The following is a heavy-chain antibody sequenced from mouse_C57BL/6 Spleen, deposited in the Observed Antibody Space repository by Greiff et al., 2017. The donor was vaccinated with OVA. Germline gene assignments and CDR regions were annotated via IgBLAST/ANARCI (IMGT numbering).Heavy chain of an antibody. CDR1: GYTFTSYW. V-gene: IGHV1-55*01. J-gene: IGHJ2*01. CDR3: ARWGYYGSSRNYFDY. Sequence: VQLQQPGAELVKPGASVKMSCKASGYTFTSYWITWVKQRPGQGLEWIGDIYPGSGSTNYNEKFKSKATLTVDTSSSTAYMQLSSLTSEDSAVYYCARWGYYGSSRNYFDYWGQGTTLTVSS. D-gene: IGHD1-1*01. CDR2: IYPGSGST.